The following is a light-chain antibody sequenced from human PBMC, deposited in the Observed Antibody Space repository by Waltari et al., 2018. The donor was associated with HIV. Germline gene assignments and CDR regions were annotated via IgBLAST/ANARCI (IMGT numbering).Light chain of an antibody. J-gene: IGLJ2*01. Sequence: QSALTQPPSASGSPGQPVTISCTGTSSDVGGYNYVSWYQQHPGKAPKLMIYEVSKRPSGVPDRFSGSKSGNTASLTVSWLQAEDEADYYCSSYAGSNNFVVFGGGTKLTVL. CDR2: EVS. CDR3: SSYAGSNNFVV. CDR1: SSDVGGYNY. V-gene: IGLV2-8*01.